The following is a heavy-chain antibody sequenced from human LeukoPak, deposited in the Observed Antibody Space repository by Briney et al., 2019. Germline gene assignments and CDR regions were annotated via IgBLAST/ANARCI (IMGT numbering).Heavy chain of an antibody. Sequence: PGGSLRLSCAASGFTFDDYTMHWVRQAPGKGLEWVSLISWDGGSTYYADSVKGRFTISRDNSENSLYLQMNSLRTEDTALYYCAKDIGDYYDSSGYYGSFDYWGQGTLVTVSS. CDR3: AKDIGDYYDSSGYYGSFDY. D-gene: IGHD3-22*01. CDR1: GFTFDDYT. V-gene: IGHV3-43*01. CDR2: ISWDGGST. J-gene: IGHJ4*02.